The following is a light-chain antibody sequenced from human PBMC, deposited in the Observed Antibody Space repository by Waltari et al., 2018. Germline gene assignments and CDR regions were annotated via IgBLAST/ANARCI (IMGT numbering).Light chain of an antibody. CDR1: ESVKGNY. Sequence: IVLTQSPGTLSLSPGERATLSCRASESVKGNYLVWYQQKPGQAPRGLMYGSSTRATGSPDRFSGSGSGRDFTLTISRLEPEDFAMSYCQHYDGSPYTFGPGTKLEIK. CDR2: GSS. J-gene: IGKJ3*01. V-gene: IGKV3-20*01. CDR3: QHYDGSPYT.